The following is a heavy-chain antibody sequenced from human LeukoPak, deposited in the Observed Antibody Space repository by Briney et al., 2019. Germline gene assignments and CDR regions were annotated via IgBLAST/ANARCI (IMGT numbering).Heavy chain of an antibody. CDR1: GGSISSGGYY. J-gene: IGHJ6*02. D-gene: IGHD1-7*01. CDR3: ARDNWNYGSSMDV. V-gene: IGHV4-31*03. Sequence: NPSETLSLTCTVSGGSISSGGYYWSWIRQHPGKGLEWIGYIYYSGSTYYNPSLKSRVTISVDTSKNQFSLKLSSVTAADTAVYYCARDNWNYGSSMDVWGQGTTVTVSS. CDR2: IYYSGST.